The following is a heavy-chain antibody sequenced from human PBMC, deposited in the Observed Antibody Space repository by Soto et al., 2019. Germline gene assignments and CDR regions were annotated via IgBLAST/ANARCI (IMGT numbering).Heavy chain of an antibody. CDR2: ISGGGDGT. CDR1: GFTFSNYA. V-gene: IGHV3-23*01. D-gene: IGHD2-21*02. CDR3: AKKGLGSLTTYCNSGDCHYAFDI. Sequence: EVQLLESGGGLVQPGGSLRLSCAASGFTFSNYAMTWVRQAPGKGLEWVSTISGGGDGTFYADSVKGRFTISRDNSMNTVYLQMNSLRAEDTAVYYCAKKGLGSLTTYCNSGDCHYAFDIWGQGTMVTVSS. J-gene: IGHJ3*02.